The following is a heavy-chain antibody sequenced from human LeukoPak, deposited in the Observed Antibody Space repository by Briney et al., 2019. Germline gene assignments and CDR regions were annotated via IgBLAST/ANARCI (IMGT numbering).Heavy chain of an antibody. D-gene: IGHD6-6*01. CDR1: GYTFTGYY. CDR2: INPNSGGT. J-gene: IGHJ3*02. CDR3: ARPISSIAARPDDAFDI. V-gene: IGHV1-2*02. Sequence: ASVKVSCKASGYTFTGYYMHWVRQAPGQGVEWMGWINPNSGGTNYAQKFQGRVTMTRDTSISTAYMELSRLRSDDTAVYYCARPISSIAARPDDAFDIWGQGTMVTVSS.